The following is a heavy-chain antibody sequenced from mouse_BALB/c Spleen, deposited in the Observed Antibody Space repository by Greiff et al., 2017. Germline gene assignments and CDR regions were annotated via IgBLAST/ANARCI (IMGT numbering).Heavy chain of an antibody. D-gene: IGHD2-1*01. V-gene: IGHV1S137*01. CDR3: AREDYGNSPYAMDY. J-gene: IGHJ4*01. Sequence: VQLVESGAELVRPGVSVKISCKGSGYTFTDYAMHWVKQSHAKSLEWIGVISTYYGDASYKQKFKGKATMTVDKSSSTAYMELARLTSEDSAIYYCAREDYGNSPYAMDYWGQGTSVTVSS. CDR2: ISTYYGDA. CDR1: GYTFTDYA.